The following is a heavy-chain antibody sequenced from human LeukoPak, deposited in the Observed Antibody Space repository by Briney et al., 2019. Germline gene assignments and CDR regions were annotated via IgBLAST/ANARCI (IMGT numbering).Heavy chain of an antibody. CDR1: GGSITTYY. D-gene: IGHD6-19*01. J-gene: IGHJ4*02. V-gene: IGHV4-59*01. Sequence: SETLSLTCTVSGGSITTYYWSWIRRPPGKGLEWIGHIYDSGNTNYSPSVKGRVTISADTSKNEFSLQLTSVTAADTAVYYCARGSGWLPDWWGQGTLVTVSS. CDR3: ARGSGWLPDW. CDR2: IYDSGNT.